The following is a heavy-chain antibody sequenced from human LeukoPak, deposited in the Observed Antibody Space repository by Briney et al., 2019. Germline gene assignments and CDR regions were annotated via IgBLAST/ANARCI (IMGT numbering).Heavy chain of an antibody. J-gene: IGHJ6*03. D-gene: IGHD5-18*01. V-gene: IGHV4-4*07. CDR3: ARGIQPPVYYYYYMHI. CDR1: GGSISSYY. CDR2: IYTSGST. Sequence: SETLSLTCTVSGGSISSYYWSWIRQPAGKGMEWIGRIYTSGSTYYKPSLRNRVTMSVDTSKNQFSLKLSSVTAADTAVYYCARGIQPPVYYYYYMHIWGKRTTVTVSS.